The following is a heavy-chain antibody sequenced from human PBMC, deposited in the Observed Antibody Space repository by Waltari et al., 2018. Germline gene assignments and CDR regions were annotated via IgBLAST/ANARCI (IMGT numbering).Heavy chain of an antibody. CDR3: VRHRTTYPLEIDY. Sequence: EVQLVQSGAAVKKPEESLRLSCEGSASSFTGHWLSWVRQMPGKGLEWVGRIDPSDSFRNYGPAFEGHVTISVDQSLRTAYLQWDSLKASDTAIYYCVRHRTTYPLEIDYWGQGTLVTVSS. CDR1: ASSFTGHW. V-gene: IGHV5-10-1*01. CDR2: IDPSDSFR. D-gene: IGHD2-2*01. J-gene: IGHJ4*02.